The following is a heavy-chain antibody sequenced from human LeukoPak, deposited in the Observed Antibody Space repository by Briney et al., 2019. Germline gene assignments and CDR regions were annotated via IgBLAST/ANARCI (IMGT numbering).Heavy chain of an antibody. CDR1: GFTFSSYA. Sequence: GGSLRLSCAASGFTFSSYAMSWVRQAPGKGLEWVSAISGSGGSTYYADSVKGRFTISRDNSKNTLYLQMNSLRAEDTAVYYCAKEGRIYDSSGYYYVFGAFDIWGQGTMVTVSS. CDR2: ISGSGGST. D-gene: IGHD3-22*01. J-gene: IGHJ3*02. CDR3: AKEGRIYDSSGYYYVFGAFDI. V-gene: IGHV3-23*01.